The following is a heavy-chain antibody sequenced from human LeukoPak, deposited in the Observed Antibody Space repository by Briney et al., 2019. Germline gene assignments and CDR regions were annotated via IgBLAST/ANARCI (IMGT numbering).Heavy chain of an antibody. J-gene: IGHJ4*02. CDR3: AKDRGDRGIDY. V-gene: IGHV3-30*02. Sequence: GGSLRLSCAACRFTFSTYDMHWVRQAPGKGLEWVAFIRYDGSNKYYADSVKGRFTISRDNSKNTLYLQMNSLRAEDTAVYYCAKDRGDRGIDYWGQGTLVTVSS. CDR1: RFTFSTYD. CDR2: IRYDGSNK. D-gene: IGHD3-10*01.